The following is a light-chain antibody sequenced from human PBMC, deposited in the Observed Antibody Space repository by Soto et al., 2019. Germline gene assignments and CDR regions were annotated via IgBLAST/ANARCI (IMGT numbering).Light chain of an antibody. V-gene: IGKV1-9*01. J-gene: IGKJ2*01. CDR3: QQLNSYHPYT. CDR2: AAS. Sequence: DIQLTQSPSFLSASVGDRVTITCRASQGISSYLAWYQQKPGKAPKLLIYAASTLQSGVPSRFSGSGSGTEFTFTISSLLPEDCAPYYYQQLNSYHPYTCGQGTKLEIK. CDR1: QGISSY.